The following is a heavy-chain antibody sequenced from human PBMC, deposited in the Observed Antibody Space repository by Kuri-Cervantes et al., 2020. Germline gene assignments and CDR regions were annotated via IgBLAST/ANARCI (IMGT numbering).Heavy chain of an antibody. CDR2: IYYSGST. J-gene: IGHJ4*02. CDR3: ARGPLSSGLRVGRVFDY. D-gene: IGHD3-16*01. V-gene: IGHV4-34*01. CDR1: GGSFSDYY. Sequence: GSLRLSCAVYGGSFSDYYWSWIRQPPGKGLEWIGYIYYSGSTYYNPSLKSRVTISVDTSKNQFSLKLSSVTAAATAVYYCARGPLSSGLRVGRVFDYWGQGTLVTVSS.